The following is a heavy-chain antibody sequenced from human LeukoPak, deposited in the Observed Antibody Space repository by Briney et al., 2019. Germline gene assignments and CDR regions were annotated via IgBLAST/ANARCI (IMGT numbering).Heavy chain of an antibody. V-gene: IGHV4-39*01. Sequence: PSETLSLTCTVFGDSVSSSNYYWAWFRQPPGKGLDWIGSLYYDGRTYYSPSLESRVTVSVDTSKNQFSLKLSSVTAADTAVYYCARGPRYYDILTGYSNWFDPWGQGTLVTVSS. D-gene: IGHD3-9*01. J-gene: IGHJ5*02. CDR2: LYYDGRT. CDR3: ARGPRYYDILTGYSNWFDP. CDR1: GDSVSSSNYY.